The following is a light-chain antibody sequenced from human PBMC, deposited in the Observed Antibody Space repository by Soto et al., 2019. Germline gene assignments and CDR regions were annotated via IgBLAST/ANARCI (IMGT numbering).Light chain of an antibody. J-gene: IGKJ3*01. CDR3: QQYSSSSPFT. CDR2: GAS. Sequence: EIVLTQSPGTLSLSPGERATLSCRASQSVSNSYLAWYQQKPGQAPRLLIYGASSRATAIPDRFSGSGSGTDFTLTISRLEPEDSAVYYCQQYSSSSPFTFGPGTKVDIK. V-gene: IGKV3-20*01. CDR1: QSVSNSY.